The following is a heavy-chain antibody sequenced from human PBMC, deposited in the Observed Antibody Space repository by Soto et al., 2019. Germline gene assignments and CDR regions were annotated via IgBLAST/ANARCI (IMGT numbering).Heavy chain of an antibody. Sequence: QVQLVQSGAEVKKPAASVKVSCKASGYTFTGYYMHWVRQAPGQGLEWMGWINPNSGGTNYAQKFQGWVTMTRDTSISTAYMELSRLRSDDTAVYYCARLASIAVAGYDYWGQGTLVTVSS. J-gene: IGHJ4*02. CDR3: ARLASIAVAGYDY. V-gene: IGHV1-2*04. D-gene: IGHD6-19*01. CDR1: GYTFTGYY. CDR2: INPNSGGT.